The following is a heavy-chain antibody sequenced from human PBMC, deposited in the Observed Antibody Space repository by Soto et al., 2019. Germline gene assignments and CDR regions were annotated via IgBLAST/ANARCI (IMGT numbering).Heavy chain of an antibody. Sequence: PSETLSLTCTVSGDFITNSLYYWVWTRQPPGKGLEWIGSFYYSGNTHYSPSLKSRVTLSVDTSKNQLSLMLKSVTAADSGVYYCARHGRNTLIAQLRHYGMDVWGQGTTVTVYS. D-gene: IGHD3-22*01. CDR2: FYYSGNT. CDR3: ARHGRNTLIAQLRHYGMDV. J-gene: IGHJ6*02. V-gene: IGHV4-39*01. CDR1: GDFITNSLYY.